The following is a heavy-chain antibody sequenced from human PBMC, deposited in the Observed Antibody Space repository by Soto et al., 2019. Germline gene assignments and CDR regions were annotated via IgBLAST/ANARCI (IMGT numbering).Heavy chain of an antibody. Sequence: GGSPRLSCAAPGFTFSSDSMNWVRQAPGKGLEWVSGISGSGGSTYYADSVKGRFTISRDNSKNTLYLQMNSLRAEDTAVYYCATRSRFLERNLEDFDYWGQGTLVTVSS. J-gene: IGHJ4*02. CDR2: ISGSGGST. V-gene: IGHV3-23*01. CDR3: ATRSRFLERNLEDFDY. D-gene: IGHD3-3*01. CDR1: GFTFSSDS.